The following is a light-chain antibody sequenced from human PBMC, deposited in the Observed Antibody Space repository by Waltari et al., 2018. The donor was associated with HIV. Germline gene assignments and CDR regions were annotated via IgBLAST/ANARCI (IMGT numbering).Light chain of an antibody. CDR3: QQSYALPGT. Sequence: DIQMTQSPSSLSAFVGDRVSITCRASQSISSSVVWYQQQPGKAPKLLSSGASGVRSGVPSRVSGDGSGTDFTLTISSLQPEDFATYYCQQSYALPGTFGQGAKVEIK. CDR1: QSISSS. CDR2: GAS. J-gene: IGKJ1*01. V-gene: IGKV1-39*01.